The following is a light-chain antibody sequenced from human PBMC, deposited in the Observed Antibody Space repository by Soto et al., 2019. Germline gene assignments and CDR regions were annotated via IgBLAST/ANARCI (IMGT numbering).Light chain of an antibody. CDR1: QSVRSSY. V-gene: IGKV3-20*01. J-gene: IGKJ1*01. CDR2: GAS. CDR3: QQYGSSPWT. Sequence: EIVLMHSPGTLSLSPGERATLSCRASQSVRSSYLAWYQQKPGQAPRLLIYGASSRATGVPDRFSGSGSGTDFTLTITRLEPEDFAVYYCQQYGSSPWTFGQGTKVDIK.